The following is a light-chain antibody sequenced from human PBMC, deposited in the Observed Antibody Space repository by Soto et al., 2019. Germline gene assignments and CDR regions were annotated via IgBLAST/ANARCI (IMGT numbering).Light chain of an antibody. CDR1: SSDVGGYNY. CDR3: SSYTSSSIWV. V-gene: IGLV2-14*01. CDR2: DVS. Sequence: QSVLTQPASVSGSPGQSITISCTGNSSDVGGYNYVSWYQQHPGKAPKLMIYDVSNRPSGVSNRFSGSKSGNTASLTISGLQAEDEADYYCSSYTSSSIWVFGGGTKLTVL. J-gene: IGLJ3*02.